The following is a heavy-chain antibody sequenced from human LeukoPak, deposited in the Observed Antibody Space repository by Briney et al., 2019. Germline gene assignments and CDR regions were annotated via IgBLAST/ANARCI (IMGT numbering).Heavy chain of an antibody. V-gene: IGHV4-4*02. D-gene: IGHD3-3*01. Sequence: SETLSLTCDVSGXSVTSTNGWTWVRQPPGKGLEWIGEVHLDGRTNYNPSLRSRLIMSVDLPENHISLKLTSVTAADTAVYYCAREGGFYRPLDYSGQGTLVTVSS. CDR1: GXSVTSTNG. CDR3: AREGGFYRPLDY. CDR2: VHLDGRT. J-gene: IGHJ4*02.